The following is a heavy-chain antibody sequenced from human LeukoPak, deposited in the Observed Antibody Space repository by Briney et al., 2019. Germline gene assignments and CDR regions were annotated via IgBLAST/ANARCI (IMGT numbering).Heavy chain of an antibody. J-gene: IGHJ4*02. D-gene: IGHD2-2*01. CDR3: TRDIVSISQPYYFDY. CDR1: GFTFGYHA. CDR2: TRSQAYSGTT. Sequence: GGSLRLSCTASGFTFGYHAINWVRQAPGRGLEWVGFTRSQAYSGTTEYATSVKDRFTISRDDSKSIAYLQMNSLKTEDTAVYYCTRDIVSISQPYYFDYWGQGTLVTVSS. V-gene: IGHV3-49*04.